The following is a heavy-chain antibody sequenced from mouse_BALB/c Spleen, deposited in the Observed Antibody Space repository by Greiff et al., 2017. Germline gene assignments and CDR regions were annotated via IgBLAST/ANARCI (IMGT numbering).Heavy chain of an antibody. V-gene: IGHV5-6*01. J-gene: IGHJ4*01. CDR2: ISSGGSYT. D-gene: IGHD2-1*01. CDR1: GFTFSSYG. CDR3: ARKGGNYVGAMDY. Sequence: EVMLVESGGDLVKPGGSLKLSCAASGFTFSSYGMSWVRQTPDKRLEWVATISSGGSYTYYPDSVKGRFTISRDNAKNTLYLQMSSLKSEDTAMYYCARKGGNYVGAMDYWGQGTSVTVSS.